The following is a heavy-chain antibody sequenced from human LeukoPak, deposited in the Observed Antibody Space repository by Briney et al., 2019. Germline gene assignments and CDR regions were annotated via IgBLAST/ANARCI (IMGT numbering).Heavy chain of an antibody. CDR3: ARGYCSGGSCYRRDQPNWFDP. Sequence: SETLSLTCTVSGGSISSYYWSWIRQPPGKGLEWIGYIYYSGSTNYNPSLKSRVTISVDTSKNQFSLKLSSVTAADTAVYYCARGYCSGGSCYRRDQPNWFDPWGQGTLVTVSS. D-gene: IGHD2-15*01. CDR1: GGSISSYY. V-gene: IGHV4-59*01. CDR2: IYYSGST. J-gene: IGHJ5*02.